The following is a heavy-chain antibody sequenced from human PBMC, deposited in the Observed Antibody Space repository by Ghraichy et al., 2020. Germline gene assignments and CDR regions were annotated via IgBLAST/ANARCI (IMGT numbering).Heavy chain of an antibody. D-gene: IGHD1-7*01. J-gene: IGHJ6*02. CDR3: ARDNGAYNWNYNYYYYGMDV. V-gene: IGHV3-21*01. CDR1: GFTFSSYS. Sequence: GESLNISCAASGFTFSSYSMNWVRQAPGKGLEWVSSISSSSSYIYYADSVKGRFTISRDNAKNSLYLQMNSLRAEDTAVYYCARDNGAYNWNYNYYYYGMDVWGQGTTVTVSS. CDR2: ISSSSSYI.